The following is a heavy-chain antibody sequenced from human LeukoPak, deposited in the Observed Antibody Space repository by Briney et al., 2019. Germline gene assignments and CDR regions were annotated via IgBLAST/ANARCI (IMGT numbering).Heavy chain of an antibody. CDR2: IIPIFGTA. Sequence: ASVKVSCKASGGTFSSYAISWVRQAPGQGLERMGGIIPIFGTANYAQKFQGRVTITADKSTSTAYMELSSLRSEDTAVYYCARESRLERRAFDIWGQGTMVTVSS. D-gene: IGHD1-1*01. CDR3: ARESRLERRAFDI. CDR1: GGTFSSYA. V-gene: IGHV1-69*06. J-gene: IGHJ3*02.